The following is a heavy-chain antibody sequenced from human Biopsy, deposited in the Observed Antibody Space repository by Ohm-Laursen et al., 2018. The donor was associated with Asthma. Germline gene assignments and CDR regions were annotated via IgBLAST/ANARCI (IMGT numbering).Heavy chain of an antibody. CDR1: GFAVSRDH. CDR2: IYSGGTS. V-gene: IGHV3-53*01. CDR3: ARGDSSNWSHYYFDS. D-gene: IGHD3-22*01. J-gene: IGHJ4*02. Sequence: SLRLSCAASGFAVSRDHMFWVRQAPGKGLEWVSVIYSGGTSHTADSVRGRSTISRDYSKNTLYLQMHSLRAEDTAVYYCARGDSSNWSHYYFDSWGQGTLVTVSS.